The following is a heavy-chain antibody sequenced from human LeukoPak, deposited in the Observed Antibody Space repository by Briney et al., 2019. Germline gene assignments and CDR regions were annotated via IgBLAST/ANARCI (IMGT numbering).Heavy chain of an antibody. J-gene: IGHJ4*02. Sequence: GGSLRLSCAASGFTFSSYSMNWVRQAPGKGLEWVSSISSSSSYIYYADSVKGRFTISRDNAKNSLYLQMNSLRAEDTAVYYCAKDWGSGYYYGPFDYWGQGTLVTVSS. D-gene: IGHD3-22*01. V-gene: IGHV3-21*01. CDR1: GFTFSSYS. CDR2: ISSSSSYI. CDR3: AKDWGSGYYYGPFDY.